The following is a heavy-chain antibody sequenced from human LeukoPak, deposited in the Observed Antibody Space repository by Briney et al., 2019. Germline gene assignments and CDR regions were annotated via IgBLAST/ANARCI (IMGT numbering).Heavy chain of an antibody. J-gene: IGHJ4*02. CDR1: GFTFSSYA. D-gene: IGHD4/OR15-4a*01. CDR3: ARRAGAYSHPYDY. V-gene: IGHV3-30*04. CDR2: ISYDGSNT. Sequence: GGSLRLSCAASGFTFSSYAMHWVRQAPGKGLEWVAVISYDGSNTYYADSVKGRFTISRDNSKNTLYLQMNSLRVEDTAVYYCARRAGAYSHPYDYWGQGTLVTVSS.